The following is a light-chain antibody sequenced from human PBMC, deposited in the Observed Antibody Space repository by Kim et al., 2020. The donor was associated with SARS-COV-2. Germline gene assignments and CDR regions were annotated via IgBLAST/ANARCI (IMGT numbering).Light chain of an antibody. J-gene: IGKJ2*01. V-gene: IGKV3-15*01. CDR3: QQYNWPPEYT. CDR1: QGVSSN. CDR2: GAS. Sequence: SPGGSAPPSSRGRQGVSSNFAWYQQTPDQAPRLLIYGASTSASGIATRFSGGGSGTDFTLTSSILPSEDFAVYYCQQYNWPPEYTFGQGTKLEI.